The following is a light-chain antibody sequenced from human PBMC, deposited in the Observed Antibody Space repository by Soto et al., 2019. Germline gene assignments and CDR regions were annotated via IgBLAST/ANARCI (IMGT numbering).Light chain of an antibody. Sequence: EIQLTQSPSSLSASVGDRVTITCRASQSISIYLNWYQHKPGRAPKLLIFGAATLHTGVPPRFSGRGSGTNFTLTITSLQPEDFATYYCQQSYTSLALTFGGGTKVDIK. J-gene: IGKJ4*01. CDR3: QQSYTSLALT. CDR2: GAA. V-gene: IGKV1-39*01. CDR1: QSISIY.